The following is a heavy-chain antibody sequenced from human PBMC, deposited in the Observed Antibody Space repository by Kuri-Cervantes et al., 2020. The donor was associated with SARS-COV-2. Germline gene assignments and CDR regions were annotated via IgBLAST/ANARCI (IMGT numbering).Heavy chain of an antibody. CDR2: ISAYNGNT. J-gene: IGHJ4*02. D-gene: IGHD1-1*01. Sequence: ASVKVSCKASGYTFTSYGISWVRQAPGQGLEWMGWISAYNGNTNYAQKLQGRVTVTADTSTSTAYLELRSLKSDDTAVYYCARDRRAWNSFDSWGQGTLVTVSS. V-gene: IGHV1-18*01. CDR1: GYTFTSYG. CDR3: ARDRRAWNSFDS.